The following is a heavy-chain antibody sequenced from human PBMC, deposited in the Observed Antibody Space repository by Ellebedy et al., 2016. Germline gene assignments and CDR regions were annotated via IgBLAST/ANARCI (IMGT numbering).Heavy chain of an antibody. D-gene: IGHD7-27*01. CDR2: ITSNGSGT. Sequence: GGSLRLSCAASGFTFSSHWMHWVRQAPGKELVWISLITSNGSGTTYADSVKCRFTISRDNAKNTLYLQMNSLRAEDTAVYYCVRSTGVLSSWGQGTLVTVSS. J-gene: IGHJ5*02. CDR3: VRSTGVLSS. CDR1: GFTFSSHW. V-gene: IGHV3-74*01.